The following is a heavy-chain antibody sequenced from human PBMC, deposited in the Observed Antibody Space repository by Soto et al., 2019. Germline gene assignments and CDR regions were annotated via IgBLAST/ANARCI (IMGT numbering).Heavy chain of an antibody. Sequence: EVQLLESGGGLVQPGGSLRLSCAASGFTFSNYAMNWVRQTPGXXLEXVSTIHRSGRSTYYADSVKGRFTISRDNSKNTLYLQMNSLRAEDTAXYXCXXXXXXXXXXSHXLDCWGRGTLVTVSS. V-gene: IGHV3-23*05. CDR3: XXXXXXXXXXSHXLDC. J-gene: IGHJ4*02. CDR2: IHRSGRST. CDR1: GFTFSNYA.